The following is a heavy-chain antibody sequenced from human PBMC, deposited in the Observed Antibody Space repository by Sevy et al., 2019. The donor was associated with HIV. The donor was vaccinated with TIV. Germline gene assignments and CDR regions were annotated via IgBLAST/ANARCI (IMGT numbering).Heavy chain of an antibody. Sequence: SESLSLTCTVSGGSISSSSYYWGWIRQPPGKGLEWIGSIYYSGSTYYNPSLKSRVTISVDTSKNQFSLQLSSVTAADTAVYYCARPIAAAVASPFDYWGQGTLVTVSS. CDR1: GGSISSSSYY. CDR3: ARPIAAAVASPFDY. CDR2: IYYSGST. J-gene: IGHJ4*02. V-gene: IGHV4-39*01. D-gene: IGHD6-13*01.